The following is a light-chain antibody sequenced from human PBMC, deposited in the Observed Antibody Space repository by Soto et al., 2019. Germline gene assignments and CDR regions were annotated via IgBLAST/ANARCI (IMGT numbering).Light chain of an antibody. CDR3: AAWDDSLNGHYV. CDR1: SSNIGSNT. V-gene: IGLV1-44*01. CDR2: SNN. J-gene: IGLJ1*01. Sequence: QSVLTQPPSASGTPGQRVTISCSGGSSNIGSNTVNWYQQLPGTAPKLLIYSNNQRPSGVPDRFSGSKSGTSASLAISGLPSEDEADYYCAAWDDSLNGHYVFGTGTKVTVL.